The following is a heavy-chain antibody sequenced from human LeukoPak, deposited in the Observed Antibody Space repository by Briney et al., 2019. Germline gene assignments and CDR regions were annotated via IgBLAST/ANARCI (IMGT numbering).Heavy chain of an antibody. CDR2: ISGSGGST. J-gene: IGHJ4*02. Sequence: GGSLRLSCAASGFTVSSKYMNWVRQAPGKGLEWVSAISGSGGSTYYADSVKGRFTISRDNSKNTLYLQMNSLRDEDTAVYYCARDKVVGATFFDYWGQGTLVTVSS. D-gene: IGHD1-26*01. V-gene: IGHV3-23*01. CDR1: GFTVSSKY. CDR3: ARDKVVGATFFDY.